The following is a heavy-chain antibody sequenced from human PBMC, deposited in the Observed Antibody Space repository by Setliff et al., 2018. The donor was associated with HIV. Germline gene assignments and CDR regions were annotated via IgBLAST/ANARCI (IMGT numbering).Heavy chain of an antibody. J-gene: IGHJ6*03. CDR1: GVSINRTDHY. V-gene: IGHV4-38-2*02. CDR2: VSQSGST. Sequence: SETLSLTCSVSGVSINRTDHYWGWIRQSPGKRLEWIGSVSQSGSTYYNPSLKSRVTISVDMSKKQSSLELSSVTAADTAVYYCTTTNYYEISGYYYYYVDVGGKGTTVTVSS. CDR3: TTTNYYEISGYYYYYVDV. D-gene: IGHD3-22*01.